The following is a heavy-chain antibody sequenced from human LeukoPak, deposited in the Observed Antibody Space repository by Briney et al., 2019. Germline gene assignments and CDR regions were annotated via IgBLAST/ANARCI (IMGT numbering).Heavy chain of an antibody. CDR2: VYHTGST. CDR3: ARAGWIITSGIDY. V-gene: IGHV4-38-2*01. CDR1: GYSISRGYY. D-gene: IGHD3-10*01. J-gene: IGHJ4*02. Sequence: SETLSLTCAVSGYSISRGYYWALIRQSPGKGLEWIGTVYHTGSTYYNPSLDSRVTISVDTSKNEFSLNLKSVTAADTAVYYCARAGWIITSGIDYWGQGALVTVSS.